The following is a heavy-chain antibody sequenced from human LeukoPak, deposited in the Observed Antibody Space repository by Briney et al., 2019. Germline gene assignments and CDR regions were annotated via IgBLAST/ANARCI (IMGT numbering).Heavy chain of an antibody. CDR3: VKSGGYYYMDA. Sequence: GRSLRLSCAASGFIFHDFAMHWVRQVPGKGLEWVPTISWNSDIILYADSVKGRFTISRDNDRDALYLEMTSLRPDDTALYYCVKSGGYYYMDAWGKGTTVIVSS. J-gene: IGHJ6*03. V-gene: IGHV3-9*01. CDR1: GFIFHDFA. CDR2: ISWNSDII. D-gene: IGHD2-15*01.